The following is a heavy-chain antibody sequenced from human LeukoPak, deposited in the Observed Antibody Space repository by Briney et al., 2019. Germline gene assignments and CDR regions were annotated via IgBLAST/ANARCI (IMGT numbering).Heavy chain of an antibody. CDR3: EKGASSSWGKDVLDM. Sequence: GGSLRLSCAASGFTFSSYAMSWVRQAPGKGLEWVSAISGSGGSTYYADSVKGRFTISRDNSKNTLYLQMNSLRAEDTAVYYCEKGASSSWGKDVLDMGAQGTLATV. CDR1: GFTFSSYA. CDR2: ISGSGGST. D-gene: IGHD6-13*01. V-gene: IGHV3-23*01. J-gene: IGHJ3*02.